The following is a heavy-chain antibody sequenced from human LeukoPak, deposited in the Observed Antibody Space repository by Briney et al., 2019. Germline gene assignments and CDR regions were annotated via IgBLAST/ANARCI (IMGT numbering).Heavy chain of an antibody. Sequence: PSETLSLTCTVSGGSISSYYWSWIRQPAGKGLEWIGRIYTSGSTNYNPSLKSRVTMSVDTSKNQFSLKLSSVTPADTAVYYCARDSYCSSTSCYRWFDPWGQGTLVTVSS. CDR1: GGSISSYY. D-gene: IGHD2-2*01. CDR2: IYTSGST. J-gene: IGHJ5*02. V-gene: IGHV4-4*07. CDR3: ARDSYCSSTSCYRWFDP.